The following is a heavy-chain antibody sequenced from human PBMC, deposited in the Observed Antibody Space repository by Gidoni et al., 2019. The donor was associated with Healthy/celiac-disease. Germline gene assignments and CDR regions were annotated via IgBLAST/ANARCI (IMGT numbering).Heavy chain of an antibody. J-gene: IGHJ4*02. CDR1: GYTFTGYY. V-gene: IGHV1-2*04. D-gene: IGHD5-18*01. CDR2: INPNRGGT. CDR3: ARSHVDTAMDFDY. Sequence: QVQLVQSGAEVKKPGASVKVSCKASGYTFTGYYMHWVRQAPGQGLEWMGWINPNRGGTNYAQKFQGWVTMTRDTSISTAYMELSRLRSDDTAVYYCARSHVDTAMDFDYWGQGTLVTVSS.